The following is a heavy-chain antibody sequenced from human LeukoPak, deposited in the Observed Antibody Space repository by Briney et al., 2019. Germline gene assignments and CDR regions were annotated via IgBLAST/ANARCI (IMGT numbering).Heavy chain of an antibody. CDR2: ISYDGSNK. CDR1: GFTFSSYA. J-gene: IGHJ4*02. D-gene: IGHD5-18*01. CDR3: ARDQDPDTAMVSYYFDY. Sequence: GRSLRLSCAASGFTFSSYAMHWVRQAPGKGLEWVAVISYDGSNKYYADSVKGRFTISRDNSKNTLYLQMNSLRAEDTAVYYCARDQDPDTAMVSYYFDYWGQGTLVTVSS. V-gene: IGHV3-30*04.